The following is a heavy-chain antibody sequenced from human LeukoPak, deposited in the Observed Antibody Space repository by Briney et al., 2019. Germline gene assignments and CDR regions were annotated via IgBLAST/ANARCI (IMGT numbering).Heavy chain of an antibody. CDR3: AKGTKDYGSGSHNFDF. J-gene: IGHJ4*02. V-gene: IGHV3-23*01. Sequence: PGGSLRLSCAASGFTFNGFAMSWVRQAPGKGLEWVAIVGISNSVTYYADSAKGRFTISRDNSKNTMWLQMNGLRAEDTAVYYCAKGTKDYGSGSHNFDFWGQGILVTVSS. CDR1: GFTFNGFA. D-gene: IGHD3-10*01. CDR2: VGISNSVT.